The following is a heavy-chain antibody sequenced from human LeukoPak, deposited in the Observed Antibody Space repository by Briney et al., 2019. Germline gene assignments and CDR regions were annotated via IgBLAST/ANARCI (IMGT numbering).Heavy chain of an antibody. J-gene: IGHJ3*02. CDR2: ISVYNGNT. CDR3: ARDFRMGGHTANAFDI. CDR1: GYTFTSYG. V-gene: IGHV1-18*01. Sequence: ASVKVSCKASGYTFTSYGISWVRQAPGQGLEWMGWISVYNGNTNYAQKLQGRVTMTTDTSTSTAYMELRSLRSDDTAVYYCARDFRMGGHTANAFDIWGQGTMVTVSS. D-gene: IGHD5-18*01.